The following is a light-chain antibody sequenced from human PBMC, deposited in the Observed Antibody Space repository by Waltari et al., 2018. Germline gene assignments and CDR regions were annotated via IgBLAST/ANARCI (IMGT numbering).Light chain of an antibody. CDR1: SSDVGGYNY. CDR3: SSYTSSSTPVV. V-gene: IGLV2-14*01. Sequence: SALTQPACVSGSPGQSITISCTGTSSDVGGYNYVSWYQQHPGKAPKLMIYEVSNRPSGVSNRFSGSKSGNTASLTISGLQAEDEADYYCSSYTSSSTPVVFGGGTKLTVL. J-gene: IGLJ2*01. CDR2: EVS.